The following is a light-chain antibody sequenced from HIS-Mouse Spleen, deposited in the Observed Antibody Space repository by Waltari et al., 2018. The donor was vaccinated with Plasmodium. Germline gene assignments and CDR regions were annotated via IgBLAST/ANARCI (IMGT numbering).Light chain of an antibody. CDR3: QQYDNLPPLFT. Sequence: DIQMTQSPSSLSASVGDRVTIPCQASQDISNYLNWYQQKPGKAPKLLIYDASNLETGVPSRFSGSGSGTDFTFTISSPQPEDIATYYCQQYDNLPPLFTFGPGTKVDIK. CDR2: DAS. CDR1: QDISNY. V-gene: IGKV1-33*01. J-gene: IGKJ3*01.